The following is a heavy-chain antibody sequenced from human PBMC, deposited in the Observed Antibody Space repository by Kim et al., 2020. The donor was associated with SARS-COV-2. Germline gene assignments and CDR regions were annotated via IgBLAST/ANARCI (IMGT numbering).Heavy chain of an antibody. CDR1: GGSFSGYY. V-gene: IGHV4-34*01. CDR2: INHSGST. Sequence: SETLSLTCAVYGGSFSGYYWSWIRQPPGKGLEWIGEINHSGSTNYNPSLKSRVTISVDTSKNQFSLKLSSVTAADTAVYYCARARLWGAWGYYYGMDVWGQGTTVTVSS. CDR3: ARARLWGAWGYYYGMDV. J-gene: IGHJ6*02. D-gene: IGHD3-16*01.